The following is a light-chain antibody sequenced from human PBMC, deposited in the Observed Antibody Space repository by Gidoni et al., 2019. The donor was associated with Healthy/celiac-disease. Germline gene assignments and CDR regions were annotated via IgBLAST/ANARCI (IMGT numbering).Light chain of an antibody. CDR2: GAS. Sequence: EIGLTQSPGTLSLSPGERATLSCRASQSVSSSYLAWYQQKPGQAPRLLIYGASSRATGIPDRCSGSGSGTDFTLTISRLEPEDFAVYYCQQYGSSSLTFGGGTKVEIK. CDR1: QSVSSSY. J-gene: IGKJ4*01. V-gene: IGKV3-20*01. CDR3: QQYGSSSLT.